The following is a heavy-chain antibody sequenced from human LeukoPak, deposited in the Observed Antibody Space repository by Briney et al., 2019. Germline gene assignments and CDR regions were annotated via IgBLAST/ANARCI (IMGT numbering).Heavy chain of an antibody. V-gene: IGHV4-38-2*01. CDR1: GYSMISGYY. Sequence: SETLSLTCAVSGYSMISGYYCAWIRQPPGKGLEWIGCIYLSGSTYYNPSLKSRVTISVDTSKNQFSLKLSSVTAADTAVYYCARLGMVGWLHRPFDYWGQGTLVIVSS. CDR3: ARLGMVGWLHRPFDY. D-gene: IGHD5-24*01. J-gene: IGHJ4*02. CDR2: IYLSGST.